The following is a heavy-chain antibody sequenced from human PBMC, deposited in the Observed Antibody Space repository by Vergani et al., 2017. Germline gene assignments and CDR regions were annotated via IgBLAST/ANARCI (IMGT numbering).Heavy chain of an antibody. CDR3: ATGSYSCSGGSCYGAFDI. CDR1: GYTLTELS. CDR2: FDPEDGET. D-gene: IGHD2-15*01. Sequence: QVQLVQSGAEVKKPGASVEVSCKVSGYTLTELSMHWVRQAPGKGLEWMGGFDPEDGETIYAQKFQGRVTMTEDTSTDTAYMELSSLRSEDTAVYYCATGSYSCSGGSCYGAFDIWGQGTMVTVSS. J-gene: IGHJ3*02. V-gene: IGHV1-24*01.